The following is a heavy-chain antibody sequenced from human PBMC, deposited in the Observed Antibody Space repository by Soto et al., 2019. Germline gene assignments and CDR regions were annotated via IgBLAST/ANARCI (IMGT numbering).Heavy chain of an antibody. CDR2: ITSNGGNT. V-gene: IGHV3-64*01. Sequence: EVQLVESGGGLVQPGGSLRLSCAASGFTFSSYAMHWVRQAPGKGLEYFSAITSNGGNTVYASSVKGRFTISRDNSKNTLYLQMGSLRAEDMAVYYCARRIPFGYGMDVWGQGTTVTVSS. CDR3: ARRIPFGYGMDV. CDR1: GFTFSSYA. D-gene: IGHD2-21*01. J-gene: IGHJ6*02.